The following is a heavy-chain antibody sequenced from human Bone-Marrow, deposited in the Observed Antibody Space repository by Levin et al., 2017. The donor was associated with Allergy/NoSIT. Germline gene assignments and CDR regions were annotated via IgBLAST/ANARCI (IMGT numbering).Heavy chain of an antibody. CDR3: AREDTPDAFDI. J-gene: IGHJ3*02. D-gene: IGHD2-2*02. Sequence: GESLKISCAASGFTFSDYYMSWIRQAPGKGLEWVSYISSSGSTIYYADSVKGRFTISRDNAKNSLYLQMNSLRAEDTAVYYCAREDTPDAFDIWGQGTMVTVSS. V-gene: IGHV3-11*01. CDR1: GFTFSDYY. CDR2: ISSSGSTI.